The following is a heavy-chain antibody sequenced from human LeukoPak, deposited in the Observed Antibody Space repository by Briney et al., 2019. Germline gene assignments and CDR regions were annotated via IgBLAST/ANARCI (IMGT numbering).Heavy chain of an antibody. CDR1: GFILSSHA. Sequence: PGGSLRLSCAASGFILSSHAMSWVRQAPGNGLEWVSAISGSGGSTYYADSVKGRFTISRDNSKNTLYLQMNSLRAEDTAVYYCAKSSLSVLVAIVDWGQGTPVTVSS. D-gene: IGHD2-21*01. CDR2: ISGSGGST. V-gene: IGHV3-23*01. CDR3: AKSSLSVLVAIVD. J-gene: IGHJ4*02.